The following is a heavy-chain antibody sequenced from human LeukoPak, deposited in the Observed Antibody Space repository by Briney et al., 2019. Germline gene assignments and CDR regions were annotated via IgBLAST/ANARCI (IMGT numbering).Heavy chain of an antibody. V-gene: IGHV3-21*01. CDR2: ISSCSSYI. CDR3: ARAPSYGSGSSGY. J-gene: IGHJ4*02. CDR1: GFTFSSYS. D-gene: IGHD3-10*01. Sequence: GGSLRLSCAASGFTFSSYSMNWVRQAPGKGLEWVSSISSCSSYIYYADSVKGRFTISRDNAKNSLYLQMNSLRAEDTAVYYCARAPSYGSGSSGYWGQGTLVTVSS.